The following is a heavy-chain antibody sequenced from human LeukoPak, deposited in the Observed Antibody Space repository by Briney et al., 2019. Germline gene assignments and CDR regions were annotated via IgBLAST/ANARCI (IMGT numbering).Heavy chain of an antibody. CDR2: ISYGGSDS. D-gene: IGHD3-10*01. J-gene: IGHJ4*02. CDR3: AKLIDGHASGDY. Sequence: QAGGSLRLSCVASGFTFSNYAMHWVRQAPGKGLEWVAVISYGGSDSYYADSVKGRFTISRDNSKNTLYLQMNSLRTEDTAVYYCAKLIDGHASGDYWGQGTLVTVSP. V-gene: IGHV3-30*18. CDR1: GFTFSNYA.